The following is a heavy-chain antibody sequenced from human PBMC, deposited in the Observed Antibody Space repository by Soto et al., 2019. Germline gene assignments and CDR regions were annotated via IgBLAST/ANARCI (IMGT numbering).Heavy chain of an antibody. CDR1: GGSISSGDYY. CDR3: ARTAPSGVVVTATHFQH. J-gene: IGHJ1*01. CDR2: IYYSGST. Sequence: QVQLQESGPGLVKPSQTLSLTCTVSGGSISSGDYYWSGIRQPPGKGLEWIGYIYYSGSTYYNPSLKSRVTISVDTSKNQLSLRLSSVTAADTAVYYCARTAPSGVVVTATHFQHWGQGTMVTVSS. V-gene: IGHV4-30-4*01. D-gene: IGHD2-21*02.